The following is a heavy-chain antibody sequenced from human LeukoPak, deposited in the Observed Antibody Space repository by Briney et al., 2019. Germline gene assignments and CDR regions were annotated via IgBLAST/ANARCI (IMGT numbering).Heavy chain of an antibody. CDR3: ATDEYQLLSPLFDY. CDR2: ISYDGSNK. CDR1: GFTFSSYG. Sequence: GGSLRLSCAASGFTFSSYGMHWVRQAPGKGLEWVAVISYDGSNKYYADSVKGRFTISRDNSKNTLYLQMYSLRAEDTAVYYCATDEYQLLSPLFDYWGQGTLVTVSS. J-gene: IGHJ4*02. D-gene: IGHD2-2*01. V-gene: IGHV3-30*03.